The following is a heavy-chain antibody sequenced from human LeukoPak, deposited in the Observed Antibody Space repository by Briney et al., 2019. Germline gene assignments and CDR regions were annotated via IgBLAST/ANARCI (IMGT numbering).Heavy chain of an antibody. D-gene: IGHD2-21*01. Sequence: SETLSLTCAVYGGSFSGYYWSWIRQPPGKGLEWIGSIYYSGSTYYNPSLKSRVTISVDTSKNQFSLKLSSVTAADTAVYYCASVTRHAHISPWDIRGYWGQGTLVTVSS. J-gene: IGHJ4*02. CDR2: IYYSGST. V-gene: IGHV4-34*01. CDR1: GGSFSGYY. CDR3: ASVTRHAHISPWDIRGY.